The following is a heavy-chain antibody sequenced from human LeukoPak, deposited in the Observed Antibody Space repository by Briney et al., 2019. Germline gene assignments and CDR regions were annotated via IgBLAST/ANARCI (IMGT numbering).Heavy chain of an antibody. CDR2: INPNSGGT. D-gene: IGHD6-13*01. CDR3: ARRGSHRADYYYGMDV. Sequence: ASVKISCKASGYTFTGYYMHWVRQAPGQGLEWMGWINPNSGGTNYAQKFQGWVTMTRDTSISTAYMELSRLRSDDTAVYYCARRGSHRADYYYGMDVWGQGTTVTVSS. J-gene: IGHJ6*02. V-gene: IGHV1-2*04. CDR1: GYTFTGYY.